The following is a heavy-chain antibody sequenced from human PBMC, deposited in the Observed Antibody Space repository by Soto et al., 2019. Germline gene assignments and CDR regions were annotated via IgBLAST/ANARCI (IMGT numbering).Heavy chain of an antibody. CDR3: ARQSYYGDYLDY. V-gene: IGHV4-39*01. CDR1: GGSISSSSYY. D-gene: IGHD3-3*01. J-gene: IGHJ4*02. CDR2: IYYSGST. Sequence: SETLSLTCTVSGGSISSSSYYWGWIRQPPGKGLEWIGSIYYSGSTYYNPSLKSRVTISVDTSKNQFSLELSSVTAADTAVYYCARQSYYGDYLDYWGQGTLVNVAS.